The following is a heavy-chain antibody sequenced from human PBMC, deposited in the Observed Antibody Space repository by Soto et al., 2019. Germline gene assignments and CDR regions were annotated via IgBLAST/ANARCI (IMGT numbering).Heavy chain of an antibody. CDR2: IKKDGSEK. Sequence: GGSLRLSCEAPGFTFSSYWMNWVRQAPGKGLEWVAIIKKDGSEKYYVDSVKGRFTISRDNAKNSLYLQMNDLRAEDTAVYYCAGGSGWLIDYWGRGTLVTVSS. D-gene: IGHD6-19*01. V-gene: IGHV3-7*03. J-gene: IGHJ4*02. CDR1: GFTFSSYW. CDR3: AGGSGWLIDY.